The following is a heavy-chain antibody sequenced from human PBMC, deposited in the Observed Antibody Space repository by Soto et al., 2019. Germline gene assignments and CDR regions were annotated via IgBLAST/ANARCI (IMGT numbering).Heavy chain of an antibody. V-gene: IGHV2-5*01. CDR2: IYWNDDK. CDR3: AHRYTIFGVVITFDY. D-gene: IGHD3-3*01. J-gene: IGHJ4*02. CDR1: WFSLSTSGVG. Sequence: PGPTLVNPTQTLTLTCTFSWFSLSTSGVGVGWIRQPPGKALEWLALIYWNDDKRYSPSLKSRLTITKDTSKNQVVLTMTNMDPVDTATYYCAHRYTIFGVVITFDYWGQGTLVTVSS.